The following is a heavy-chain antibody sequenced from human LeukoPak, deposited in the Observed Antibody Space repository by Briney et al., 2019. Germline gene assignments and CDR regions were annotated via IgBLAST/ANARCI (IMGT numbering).Heavy chain of an antibody. J-gene: IGHJ4*02. CDR1: GASFSGDT. CDR2: INHSGNT. Sequence: AETLSLTCAAYGASFSGDTWNWVRQSPGKGLEWIGDINHSGNTIHNPSFKNTVATSIDASTNALSVNLGSLTAADSAVYYCARRVRLCISSSSCYYYFDLWGEGTLVTVS. V-gene: IGHV4-34*01. CDR3: ARRVRLCISSSSCYYYFDL. D-gene: IGHD2-2*01.